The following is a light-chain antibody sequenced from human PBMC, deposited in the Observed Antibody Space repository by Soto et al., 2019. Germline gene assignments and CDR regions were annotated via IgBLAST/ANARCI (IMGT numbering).Light chain of an antibody. J-gene: IGKJ1*01. Sequence: EIVLTHSPATLSLSPGEIATLSCRAGQSVSSYLAWYQQKPGQAPRLLIYDASNRATGIPARFSGSGSGTDFTLTISGLEPEDFAVYYCQQYGSSPWTFGQGTKVDIK. V-gene: IGKV3-11*01. CDR3: QQYGSSPWT. CDR2: DAS. CDR1: QSVSSY.